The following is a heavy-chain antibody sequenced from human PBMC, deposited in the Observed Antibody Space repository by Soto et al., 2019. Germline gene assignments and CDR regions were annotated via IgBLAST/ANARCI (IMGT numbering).Heavy chain of an antibody. CDR3: ARDWIEGDFWSGFTTYYYYGMDV. Sequence: PGGSLRLSCAASGFTFSSYAMHWVRQAPGKGLEWVAVISYDGSNKYYADSVKGRFTISRDNSKNTLYLQMNSLRAEDTAVYYCARDWIEGDFWSGFTTYYYYGMDVWGQGTTVTVSS. CDR2: ISYDGSNK. CDR1: GFTFSSYA. J-gene: IGHJ6*02. D-gene: IGHD3-3*01. V-gene: IGHV3-30-3*01.